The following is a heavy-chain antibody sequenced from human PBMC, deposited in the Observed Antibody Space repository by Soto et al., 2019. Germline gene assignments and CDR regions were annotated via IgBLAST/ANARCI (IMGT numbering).Heavy chain of an antibody. J-gene: IGHJ3*02. CDR1: GFTFSSYW. Sequence: GGSLRLSCAASGFTFSSYWMSWVRQAPGTGLEWVANIKQDGSEKHYVDSVKGRYTVSRDNAGNSLYLQMNSLRGEDTAVYYCARSVDTAVPRVFDIWGQGTLVTVSS. CDR3: ARSVDTAVPRVFDI. CDR2: IKQDGSEK. V-gene: IGHV3-7*05. D-gene: IGHD5-18*01.